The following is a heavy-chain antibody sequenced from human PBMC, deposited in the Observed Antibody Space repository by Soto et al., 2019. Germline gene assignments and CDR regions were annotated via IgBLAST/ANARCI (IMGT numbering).Heavy chain of an antibody. D-gene: IGHD3-10*01. CDR3: ARVGGGFGEKRYYYYGMDV. V-gene: IGHV1-69*02. CDR2: IIPILGIA. CDR1: GGTFSSYT. J-gene: IGHJ6*02. Sequence: QVQLVQSGAEVKKPGSSVKVSCKASGGTFSSYTISWVRQAPGQGLEWMGRIIPILGIANYAQKFQGRVTITADKSTSTAYMELSSLRSEDTAVYYCARVGGGFGEKRYYYYGMDVWGQGTTVTVSS.